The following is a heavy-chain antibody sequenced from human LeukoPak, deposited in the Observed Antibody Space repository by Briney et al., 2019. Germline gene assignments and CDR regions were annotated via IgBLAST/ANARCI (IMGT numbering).Heavy chain of an antibody. D-gene: IGHD3-16*02. V-gene: IGHV3-23*01. Sequence: PGGSRRLSCAASGFTFSSYAMSWVRQAPGKGLGWVSVISGSGGSTYYADSVKGRFTISRDTSKNTLYLQMNSLRAEDTAVYYCAKGLYSPWFDPWGQGTLVTVSS. CDR3: AKGLYSPWFDP. CDR2: ISGSGGST. CDR1: GFTFSSYA. J-gene: IGHJ5*02.